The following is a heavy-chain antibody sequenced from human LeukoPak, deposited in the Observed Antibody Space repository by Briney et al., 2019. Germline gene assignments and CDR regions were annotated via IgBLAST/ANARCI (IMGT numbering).Heavy chain of an antibody. CDR3: ARDGAYCGGDCYPI. Sequence: ASVKVSCKASGGTFSSYAINWVRQAPGQGLEWMGGIIPIFGTANYAQKFQGRVTITADESTSTAYMELSRLRSEDTAVYYCARDGAYCGGDCYPIWGQGTLVTVSS. CDR2: IIPIFGTA. CDR1: GGTFSSYA. D-gene: IGHD2-21*02. V-gene: IGHV1-69*13. J-gene: IGHJ4*02.